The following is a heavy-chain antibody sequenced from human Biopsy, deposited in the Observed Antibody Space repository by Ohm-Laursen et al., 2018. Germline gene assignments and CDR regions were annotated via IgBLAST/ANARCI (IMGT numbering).Heavy chain of an antibody. CDR3: ARHPTGFWFDP. CDR1: GGSVSSNVAY. V-gene: IGHV4-39*01. J-gene: IGHJ5*02. CDR2: IFYSGIT. Sequence: TLSLTCTVSGGSVSSNVAYWAWIRQPPGKGLESIGSIFYSGITYCNPSLQSRVTMSVDTSKNQFSLNLTSVTAADTAVYYCARHPTGFWFDPWGQGTLVIVSS.